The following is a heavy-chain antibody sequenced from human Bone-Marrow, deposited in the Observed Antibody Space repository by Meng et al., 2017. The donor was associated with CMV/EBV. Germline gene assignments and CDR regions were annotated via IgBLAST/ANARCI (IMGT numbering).Heavy chain of an antibody. CDR2: IKQDGSEK. D-gene: IGHD6-13*01. J-gene: IGHJ3*02. CDR1: GGSISTSSYY. V-gene: IGHV3-7*01. CDR3: ARDSPPSLYSSSWFPTDAFDI. Sequence: ETLSLTCTVSGGSISTSSYYWGWIRQAPGKGLEWVANIKQDGSEKYYVDSVKGRFTISRDNAKNSLYLQMNSLRAEDTAVYYCARDSPPSLYSSSWFPTDAFDIWGQGTMVTVSS.